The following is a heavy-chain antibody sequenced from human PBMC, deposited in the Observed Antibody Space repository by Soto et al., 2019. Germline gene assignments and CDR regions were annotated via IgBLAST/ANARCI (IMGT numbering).Heavy chain of an antibody. V-gene: IGHV3-74*01. D-gene: IGHD2-15*01. J-gene: IGHJ4*02. Sequence: EVQLVESGGGLVQPGGSLRLSCAASGFTFSNYWMHWVRQAPGKGLVWVSRINPDGGTTSYADSVEGRFTISRDNAKNTLYLQMNRLRAEDTAMYFCARVVVGRYNFESWGQGTLGSVSS. CDR1: GFTFSNYW. CDR3: ARVVVGRYNFES. CDR2: INPDGGTT.